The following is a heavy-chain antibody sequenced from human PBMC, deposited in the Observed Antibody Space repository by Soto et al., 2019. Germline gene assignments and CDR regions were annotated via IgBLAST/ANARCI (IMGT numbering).Heavy chain of an antibody. D-gene: IGHD2-15*01. CDR3: ARVKYCSGGSCSDNWFDP. Sequence: GGSLRLSCAASGFTFSSYEMNWVRQAPGKGLEWVSYISGSGSTIYYADSVKGRFTISRDNAKNSLYLQMNSLRAEDTAVYYCARVKYCSGGSCSDNWFDPWGQGTLVTVSS. J-gene: IGHJ5*02. CDR2: ISGSGSTI. V-gene: IGHV3-48*03. CDR1: GFTFSSYE.